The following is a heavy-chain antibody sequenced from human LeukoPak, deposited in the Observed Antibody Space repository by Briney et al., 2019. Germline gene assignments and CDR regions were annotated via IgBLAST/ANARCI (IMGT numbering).Heavy chain of an antibody. CDR2: IYYSGST. CDR3: ARVSYYDSRPFGY. Sequence: PSETLSLTCTVSGGSISSGGYYWSWIRQHPGKGLEWIGYIYYSGSTYYNPSLKSRVTISVDTSKNQFSLKLSSVTAADTAVYYCARVSYYDSRPFGYWGQGTLVTVSS. D-gene: IGHD3-22*01. J-gene: IGHJ4*02. CDR1: GGSISSGGYY. V-gene: IGHV4-31*03.